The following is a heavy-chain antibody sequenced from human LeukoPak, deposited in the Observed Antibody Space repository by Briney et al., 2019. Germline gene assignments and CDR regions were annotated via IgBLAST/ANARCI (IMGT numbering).Heavy chain of an antibody. Sequence: PGGSLRLSCAASGFTFSRYWMSWVRQAPGKGLEWVGFIRSKAYGGTTEYAASVKGRFTISRDDSKSIAYLQMNILKTEDTAVYYCSRGYYYGSGTPVWFDPWGQGTLVTVSS. CDR1: GFTFSRYW. V-gene: IGHV3-49*04. J-gene: IGHJ5*02. CDR2: IRSKAYGGTT. CDR3: SRGYYYGSGTPVWFDP. D-gene: IGHD3-10*01.